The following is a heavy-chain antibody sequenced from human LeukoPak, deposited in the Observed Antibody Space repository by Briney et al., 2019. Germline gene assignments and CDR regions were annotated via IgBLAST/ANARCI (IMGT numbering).Heavy chain of an antibody. CDR1: GGSISSGGYY. J-gene: IGHJ4*02. D-gene: IGHD2-2*02. CDR2: IYYSGST. V-gene: IGHV4-31*03. Sequence: SQTLSLTCTVSGGSISSGGYYWSWIRQHPGKGLEWIGSIYYSGSTNYNPSLQGRVTISLDTSRNQFSLKLSSVTAADTAVDYWAGGDTAPFFASGGQEPRVPVPS. CDR3: AGGDTAPFFAS.